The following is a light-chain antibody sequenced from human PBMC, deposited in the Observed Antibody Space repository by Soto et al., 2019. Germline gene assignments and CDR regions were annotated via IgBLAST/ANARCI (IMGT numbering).Light chain of an antibody. J-gene: IGKJ1*01. CDR3: QQYNSYSRT. CDR1: QSLNSL. V-gene: IGKV1-5*01. Sequence: DIKMSQSPSTLSASVGDRVTITCRASQSLNSLLAWYQQKPGRAPKLLIYDASTLESGVPSRFRGSGSGTEFTLTISSLQTDDFATYYCQQYNSYSRTFGQGTMADI. CDR2: DAS.